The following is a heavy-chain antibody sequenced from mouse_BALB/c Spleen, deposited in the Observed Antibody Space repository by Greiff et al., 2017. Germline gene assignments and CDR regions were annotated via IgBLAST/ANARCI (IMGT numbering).Heavy chain of an antibody. CDR3: ARGRGSDY. J-gene: IGHJ2*01. Sequence: EVQRVESGGGLVQPGGSLKLSCAASGFTFSSYGMSWVRQTPDKRLELVATINSNGGSTYYPDSVKGRFTISRDNAKNTLYLQMSSLKSEDTAMYYCARGRGSDYWGQGTTLTVSS. CDR1: GFTFSSYG. V-gene: IGHV5-6-3*01. CDR2: INSNGGST.